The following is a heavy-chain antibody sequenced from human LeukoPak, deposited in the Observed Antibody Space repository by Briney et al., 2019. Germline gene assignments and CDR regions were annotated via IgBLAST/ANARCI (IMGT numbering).Heavy chain of an antibody. J-gene: IGHJ4*02. V-gene: IGHV4-39*01. CDR3: ARSGGYYDSSGYLVY. Sequence: SETLSLTCTVSGGSISSSTYYWGWIRQPPGKGLEWIGSSGSTYYNPSLKSRVTISVDTSKNQFSLSSVTAADTAVYYCARSGGYYDSSGYLVYWGQGTLVTVSS. CDR2: SGST. CDR1: GGSISSSTYY. D-gene: IGHD3-22*01.